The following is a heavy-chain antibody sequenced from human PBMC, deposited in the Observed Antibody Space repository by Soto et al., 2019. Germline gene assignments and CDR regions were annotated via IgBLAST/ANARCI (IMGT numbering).Heavy chain of an antibody. CDR2: ISSSGDTT. V-gene: IGHV3-23*01. CDR1: GFKFSSYA. Sequence: EVQLLESGGGLVQPGGSLRLSCAASGFKFSSYAMTWVRQAPGKGPEWVSGISSSGDTTDYADSVKGRFTISRDNSRDSLYLQMHSLRAEDTAIYYCTKVSSGMHFGELFSAFDVCGQGTMVTVSS. CDR3: TKVSSGMHFGELFSAFDV. D-gene: IGHD3-10*01. J-gene: IGHJ3*01.